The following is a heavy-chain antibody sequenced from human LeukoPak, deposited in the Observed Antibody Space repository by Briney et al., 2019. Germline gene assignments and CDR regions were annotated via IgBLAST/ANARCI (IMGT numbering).Heavy chain of an antibody. V-gene: IGHV4-34*01. J-gene: IGHJ4*02. CDR1: GGSFSGYY. CDR3: ASIRGSGYVGY. Sequence: PSETLSLTCAVYGGSFSGYYWSWIRQPPGKGLEWIGEINHSGSTNYNPSLKSRVTISVDTSKNQFSLKLSSVTAADTAVYYCASIRGSGYVGYWGQGTLVTVSS. CDR2: INHSGST. D-gene: IGHD3-16*01.